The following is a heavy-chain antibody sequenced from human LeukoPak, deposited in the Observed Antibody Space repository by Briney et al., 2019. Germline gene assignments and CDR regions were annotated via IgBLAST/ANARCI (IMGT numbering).Heavy chain of an antibody. J-gene: IGHJ4*02. CDR1: GGSISSYY. D-gene: IGHD2-2*01. Sequence: PSETLSLTCTVSGGSISSYYWSWIRQPAGKGLEWIGRIYTSGSTNYNPSLKSRVTMPVDTSKNQFSLKLSSVTAADTAVYDCAGGQLPYYFDYWGQGTLVTVSS. V-gene: IGHV4-4*07. CDR2: IYTSGST. CDR3: AGGQLPYYFDY.